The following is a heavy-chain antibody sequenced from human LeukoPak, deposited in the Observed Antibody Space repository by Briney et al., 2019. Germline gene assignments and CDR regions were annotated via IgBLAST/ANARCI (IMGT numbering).Heavy chain of an antibody. V-gene: IGHV3-30-3*01. J-gene: IGHJ5*02. CDR3: ARGQAPSITIFEAVDP. D-gene: IGHD3-3*01. CDR1: GFTFSSSS. Sequence: PGGSLRLSCAASGFTFSSSSISWVRQAPGKGLEWVAVISYDGSNKYYADSVKGRFTISRDNSKNTLYLQMNSLRAEDTAVYYCARGQAPSITIFEAVDPWGQGTLVTVSS. CDR2: ISYDGSNK.